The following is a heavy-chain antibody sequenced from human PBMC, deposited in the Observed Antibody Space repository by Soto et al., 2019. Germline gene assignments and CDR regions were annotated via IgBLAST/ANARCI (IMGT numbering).Heavy chain of an antibody. CDR2: ISWNSGSI. D-gene: IGHD2-2*01. V-gene: IGHV3-9*01. Sequence: EVQLVESGGGLVQPGRSLRLSCAASGLTFDDYAMHWVRQAPGKGLEWVSGISWNSGSIGYADSVKGRFTISRDNTKNYLYMQMNSLRAEDTALYYFAKDGRDIVVVPAAMDAYYYYYYYMDVWGKGTTVTVSS. J-gene: IGHJ6*03. CDR1: GLTFDDYA. CDR3: AKDGRDIVVVPAAMDAYYYYYYYMDV.